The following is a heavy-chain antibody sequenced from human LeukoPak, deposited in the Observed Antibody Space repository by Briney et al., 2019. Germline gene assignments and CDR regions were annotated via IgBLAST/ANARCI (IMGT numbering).Heavy chain of an antibody. Sequence: GGSLRLSCAASGFTVSSNYMSWVRQAPGKGLEWVANIKQDGSEKYYVDSVKGRFTISRDNAKNSLYLQMNSLRAEDTAVYYCARLYYDILTGYYDYFDYWGQGTLVTVSS. CDR1: GFTVSSNY. CDR2: IKQDGSEK. V-gene: IGHV3-7*03. J-gene: IGHJ4*02. CDR3: ARLYYDILTGYYDYFDY. D-gene: IGHD3-9*01.